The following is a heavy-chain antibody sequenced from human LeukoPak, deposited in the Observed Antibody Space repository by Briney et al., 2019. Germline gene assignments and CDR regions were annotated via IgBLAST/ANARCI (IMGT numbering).Heavy chain of an antibody. CDR1: GYTFTGYY. V-gene: IGHV1-2*06. CDR2: INPNSGGT. Sequence: GASVKVSCKASGYTFTGYYMHWVRQAPGQGLEWMGRINPNSGGTNYAQKFQGRVTMTRVTSISTAYMELRSLRSDDTAVYYCARDRDYGDYNTQDLFVYWGQGTLVTVSS. CDR3: ARDRDYGDYNTQDLFVY. J-gene: IGHJ4*02. D-gene: IGHD4-17*01.